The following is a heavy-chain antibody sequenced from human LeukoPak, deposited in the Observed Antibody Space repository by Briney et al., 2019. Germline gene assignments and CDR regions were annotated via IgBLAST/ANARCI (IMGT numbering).Heavy chain of an antibody. J-gene: IGHJ4*02. D-gene: IGHD5-18*01. CDR3: ASIYTAMVSFDY. CDR1: GRSISSSIDY. CDR2: IYYSGNT. Sequence: PSETLSLTCTVSGRSISSSIDYWGSIRQPPGKGLEWIGRIYYSGNTYYNPSLKSRLTIFVDTSKNPFSLKLSSVTAADTAVYYCASIYTAMVSFDYWGQGTLVIVSS. V-gene: IGHV4-39*01.